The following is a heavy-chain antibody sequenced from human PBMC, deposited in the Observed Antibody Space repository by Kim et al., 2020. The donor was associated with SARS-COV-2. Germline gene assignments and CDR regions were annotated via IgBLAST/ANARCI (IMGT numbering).Heavy chain of an antibody. Sequence: GESLKISCKGSGYSFTSYWISWVRQMPGKGLEWMGRIDPSDSYTNYSPSFQGHVTISADKSISTAYLQWSSLKASDTAMYYCTGRYNWNYVAYAFDIWGQGTMVTVSS. CDR1: GYSFTSYW. CDR2: IDPSDSYT. J-gene: IGHJ3*02. CDR3: TGRYNWNYVAYAFDI. D-gene: IGHD1-7*01. V-gene: IGHV5-10-1*01.